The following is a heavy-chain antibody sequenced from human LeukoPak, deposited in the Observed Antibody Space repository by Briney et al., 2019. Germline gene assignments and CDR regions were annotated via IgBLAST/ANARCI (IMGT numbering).Heavy chain of an antibody. J-gene: IGHJ4*02. V-gene: IGHV3-23*01. D-gene: IGHD3-10*01. CDR3: AKITVATTPNY. CDR1: GLTFSSYA. CDR2: ITDNGRKT. Sequence: GGSLRLSCAASGLTFSSYAMNWVRQASGKGLEWVSGITDNGRKTYYADSVKGRFSISRDNSKSTLYLQMSDLRAEDTAVYYCAKITVATTPNYWGQGTLVTVSS.